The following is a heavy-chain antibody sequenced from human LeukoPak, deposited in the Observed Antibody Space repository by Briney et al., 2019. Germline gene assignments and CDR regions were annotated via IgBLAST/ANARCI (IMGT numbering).Heavy chain of an antibody. D-gene: IGHD2-15*01. CDR3: AREDQYCSGGSCYLYYYYYMDV. Sequence: AGSLRLSCAASGFTFSDYYMSWIRQAPGKGLEWVSYISISGSTIYYADSVKGRFTISRDNAKNSLYLQMNSLRAEDTAVYYCAREDQYCSGGSCYLYYYYYMDVWGKGTTVTISS. J-gene: IGHJ6*03. CDR2: ISISGSTI. CDR1: GFTFSDYY. V-gene: IGHV3-11*01.